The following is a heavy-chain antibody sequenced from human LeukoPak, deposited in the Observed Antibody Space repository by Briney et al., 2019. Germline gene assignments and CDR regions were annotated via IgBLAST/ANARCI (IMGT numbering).Heavy chain of an antibody. D-gene: IGHD4-17*01. Sequence: SETLSLTCTVSGDSISSNCWSWIRQPPGKGLEWLGYIYDSGSTKYNPSLRSRVTISVDTSKNLFSLKLPSVTAADTAVYYCATCRDEFGDYGFTSWGQGTLVPVSS. CDR1: GDSISSNC. V-gene: IGHV4-59*01. CDR3: ATCRDEFGDYGFTS. J-gene: IGHJ5*02. CDR2: IYDSGST.